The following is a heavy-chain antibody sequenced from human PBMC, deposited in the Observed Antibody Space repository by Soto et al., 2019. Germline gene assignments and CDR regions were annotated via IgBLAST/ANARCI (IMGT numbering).Heavy chain of an antibody. V-gene: IGHV3-21*01. CDR2: FSSSRSSI. Sequence: GTLTLSSADYGFTVKSYSINWVRQAHGKGLYCASSFSSSRSSISYAASVKGRFTISRDNAKNSLYLQMNSLRAEYTAVYYGASGRSRGFVFWGQRSLVTVSS. D-gene: IGHD6-19*01. CDR1: GFTVKSYS. CDR3: ASGRSRGFVF. J-gene: IGHJ4*02.